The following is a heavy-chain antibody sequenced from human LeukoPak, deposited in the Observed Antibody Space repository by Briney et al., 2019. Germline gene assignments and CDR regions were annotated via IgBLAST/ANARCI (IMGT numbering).Heavy chain of an antibody. D-gene: IGHD6-6*01. CDR2: ISYDGSNK. Sequence: GGSLTLSCAASGFTLSSYDMHWVRQAPGKGLEWVAVISYDGSNKYYADSVKGRFTISRDNSKNTLFLQMNSLRAEDTAVYYCAREFEAARRGGVDYWGQGTLVTVSS. CDR1: GFTLSSYD. V-gene: IGHV3-30*03. J-gene: IGHJ4*02. CDR3: AREFEAARRGGVDY.